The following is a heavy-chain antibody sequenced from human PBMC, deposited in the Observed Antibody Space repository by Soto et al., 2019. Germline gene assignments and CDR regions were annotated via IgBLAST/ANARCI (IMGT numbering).Heavy chain of an antibody. D-gene: IGHD3-3*01. CDR3: SKDLRFLEWLIGRGWYGGSGKY. V-gene: IGHV3-23*01. Sequence: EVQLLEAGGGLGQPGGSLRLSCAASGCTFSSYAMSWVRQAPGKGLEWVSAISGSGGSTYYADSVNGSFTISRDNSKNTLYMKMKMVRAEDTAVYYCSKDLRFLEWLIGRGWYGGSGKYLGQGTMVTVSS. CDR2: ISGSGGST. J-gene: IGHJ1*01. CDR1: GCTFSSYA.